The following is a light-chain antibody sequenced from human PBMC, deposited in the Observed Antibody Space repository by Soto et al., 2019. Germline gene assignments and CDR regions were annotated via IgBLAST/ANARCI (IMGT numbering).Light chain of an antibody. CDR2: GAS. V-gene: IGKV3-15*01. Sequence: EIVMTQSPATLSVSPVERATLSCRASQSVSSNLAWYQQKPGQAPRLLIYGASTRATGIPARFSGSGSGTEFTLTISSLQSEDFAVYYCQQYNKWPPWTFGQGTKVDIK. CDR1: QSVSSN. CDR3: QQYNKWPPWT. J-gene: IGKJ1*01.